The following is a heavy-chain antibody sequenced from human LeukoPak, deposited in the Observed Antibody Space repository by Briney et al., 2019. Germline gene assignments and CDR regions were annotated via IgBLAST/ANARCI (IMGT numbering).Heavy chain of an antibody. CDR1: GFXFSSYA. J-gene: IGHJ3*01. V-gene: IGHV3-30-3*01. D-gene: IGHD1-14*01. CDR2: ISYDGSNK. Sequence: LRLSXXASGFXFSSYAMHWVRQAPGKGLEWVAVISYDGSNKYYADSVKGRFTISRDNSKNTLYLQMNSLRAEDTAVYYCAKDTGSWGQGTMVTVSS. CDR3: AKDTGS.